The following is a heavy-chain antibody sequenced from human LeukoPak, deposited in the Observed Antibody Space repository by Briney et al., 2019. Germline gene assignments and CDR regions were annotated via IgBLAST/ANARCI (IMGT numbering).Heavy chain of an antibody. Sequence: QPVGSLRLSCAASGFTLSNYWMQWVRQAPGKGLVWVSRIDSNGNNIGYADSVKGRFTISRDNAKNSLYLQMNSLRAEDTAVYYCARDRQGLGYCSSTSCHRWGQGTLVTVSS. CDR1: GFTLSNYW. V-gene: IGHV3-74*01. D-gene: IGHD2-2*01. CDR3: ARDRQGLGYCSSTSCHR. CDR2: IDSNGNNI. J-gene: IGHJ4*02.